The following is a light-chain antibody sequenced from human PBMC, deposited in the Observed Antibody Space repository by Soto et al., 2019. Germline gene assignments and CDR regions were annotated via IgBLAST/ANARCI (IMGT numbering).Light chain of an antibody. CDR1: QTVGTS. CDR3: QQQNAWPLT. J-gene: IGKJ4*01. V-gene: IGKV3-15*01. Sequence: EIVLTQSPATLSVSPGERATLSCRASQTVGTSLVWYQQKPGQAPSLLIYGASTRAAGIPARFSGSGSGTDFTLTIISLQSEDFAVYYCQQQNAWPLTLGGVTEVEIK. CDR2: GAS.